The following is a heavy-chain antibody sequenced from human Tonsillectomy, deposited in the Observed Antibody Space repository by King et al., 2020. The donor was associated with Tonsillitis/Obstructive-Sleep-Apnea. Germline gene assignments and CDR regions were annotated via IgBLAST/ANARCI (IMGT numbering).Heavy chain of an antibody. CDR2: ISSSSSYT. Sequence: VQLVESGGGLVKPGGSLRLSCAASGSTFSDYYMSWIRQAPGKGLEWVSYISSSSSYTNYADSVKGRFTISRDNTKNSLFLQMNSLRAEDTAVYCCARDFGYCSGGDSWAFDIWGQGTMVTVSS. CDR1: GSTFSDYY. CDR3: ARDFGYCSGGDSWAFDI. V-gene: IGHV3-11*05. J-gene: IGHJ3*02. D-gene: IGHD2-8*02.